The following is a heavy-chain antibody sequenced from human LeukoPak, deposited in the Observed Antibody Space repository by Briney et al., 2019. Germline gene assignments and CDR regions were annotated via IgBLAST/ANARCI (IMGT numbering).Heavy chain of an antibody. D-gene: IGHD1-1*01. Sequence: ASVKVSCKASGYTFTSYGISWVRQAPGQGLEWMGWISAYNGNTNYAQKLQGRVTMTTDTSTSTAYMELRSLRSDDTAVYYCARDLSELAYYYYYGMDVWGQGTTVTVSS. J-gene: IGHJ6*02. V-gene: IGHV1-18*01. CDR2: ISAYNGNT. CDR1: GYTFTSYG. CDR3: ARDLSELAYYYYYGMDV.